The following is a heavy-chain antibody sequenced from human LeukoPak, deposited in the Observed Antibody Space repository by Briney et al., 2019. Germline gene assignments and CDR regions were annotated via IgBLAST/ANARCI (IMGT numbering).Heavy chain of an antibody. V-gene: IGHV3-30*03. CDR1: GFTFSSYG. J-gene: IGHJ4*02. Sequence: GGSLRLSCAASGFTFSSYGMHWVRQAPGKGLERVAVISYDGSNKYYADSVKGRFTISRDNSKNTLYLQMNSLRAEDTAVYYCAATVTLDYWGQGTLVTVSS. CDR3: AATVTLDY. D-gene: IGHD4-17*01. CDR2: ISYDGSNK.